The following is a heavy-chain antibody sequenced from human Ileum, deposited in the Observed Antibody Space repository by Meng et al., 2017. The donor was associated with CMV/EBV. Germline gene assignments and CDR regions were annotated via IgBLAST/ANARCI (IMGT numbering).Heavy chain of an antibody. CDR2: INPNSGGT. J-gene: IGHJ6*02. D-gene: IGHD1-26*01. V-gene: IGHV1-2*02. CDR1: GYTFTGYY. Sequence: ASVKVSCKASGYTFTGYYMHWVRQAPGQGLEWMGWINPNSGGTNYAQKFQGRVTMTRDTSISTAFMDLSSLISDDTAVYYCARVGRGGDYYGMDVWGQGTTVTVSS. CDR3: ARVGRGGDYYGMDV.